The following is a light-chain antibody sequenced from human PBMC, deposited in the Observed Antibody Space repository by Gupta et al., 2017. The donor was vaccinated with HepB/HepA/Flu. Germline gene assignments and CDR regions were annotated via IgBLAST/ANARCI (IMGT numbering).Light chain of an antibody. V-gene: IGKV3-11*01. CDR3: QQRSNWPLT. CDR1: QSVSSY. J-gene: IGKJ4*01. CDR2: DAS. Sequence: EIVSTQSPAILSLSVGERATLSCRASQSVSSYLAWYQQKPGQAPRLLIYDASNRATGIPARFSGSGSGTDFTLTISSLEPEDFAVYYCQQRSNWPLTFGGGTKVEIK.